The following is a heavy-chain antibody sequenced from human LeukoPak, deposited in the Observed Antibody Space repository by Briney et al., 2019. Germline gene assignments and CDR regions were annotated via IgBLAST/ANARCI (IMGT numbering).Heavy chain of an antibody. J-gene: IGHJ4*02. CDR2: ISSSGSTV. CDR1: GFTFSSYA. CDR3: AREASILWRGFDY. D-gene: IGHD2-21*01. V-gene: IGHV3-48*04. Sequence: GGSLRLSCAASGFTFSSYAMSWVRQAPGKGLEWVSYISSSGSTVYYADSVKGRFTISRDNAKNSLYLQMNSLRAEDTAVYYCAREASILWRGFDYWGQGTLVTVSS.